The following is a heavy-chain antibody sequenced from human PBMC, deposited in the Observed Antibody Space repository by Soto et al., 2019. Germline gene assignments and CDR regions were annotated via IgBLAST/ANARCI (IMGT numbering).Heavy chain of an antibody. CDR1: GFGFSAYE. Sequence: LRLSCAASGFGFSAYEMTWVRQAPGKGLEWLSYIDSSSNTIYYADSVQGRFTISRDNAKRSLYLQMNSLRPEDTALYYCARVSSWFGPWGQGALVTVSS. J-gene: IGHJ5*02. CDR3: ARVSSWFGP. CDR2: IDSSSNTI. V-gene: IGHV3-48*03.